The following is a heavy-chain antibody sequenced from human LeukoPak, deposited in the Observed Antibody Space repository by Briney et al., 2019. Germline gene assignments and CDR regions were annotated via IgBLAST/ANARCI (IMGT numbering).Heavy chain of an antibody. Sequence: GGSLRLSCAASGFPFNTYAMTWVRQAPGKGLEYISVIRPIGTNTYYASSVKGRFTISRDDSRTTVYLQMSSLRAEDTAIYYCAKPAFYETSAPLRDIDFWGQGTLVTVSS. D-gene: IGHD1-14*01. CDR1: GFPFNTYA. CDR3: AKPAFYETSAPLRDIDF. V-gene: IGHV3-23*01. J-gene: IGHJ4*02. CDR2: IRPIGTNT.